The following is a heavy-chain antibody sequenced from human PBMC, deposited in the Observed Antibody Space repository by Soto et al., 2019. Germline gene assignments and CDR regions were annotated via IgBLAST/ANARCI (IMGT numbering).Heavy chain of an antibody. V-gene: IGHV3-33*01. J-gene: IGHJ4*02. CDR2: IWSDGSNK. CDR3: AIYYYDSSGYYPL. D-gene: IGHD3-22*01. CDR1: GFTFSSYG. Sequence: QVQLVESGGGVVQPGRSLRLSCAASGFTFSSYGMHWVRQAPGKGLEWVAVIWSDGSNKYYADSVKGRFTISRDNSKNTLYLQMNSLRAEDTAVYYCAIYYYDSSGYYPLWGQGTLVTVSS.